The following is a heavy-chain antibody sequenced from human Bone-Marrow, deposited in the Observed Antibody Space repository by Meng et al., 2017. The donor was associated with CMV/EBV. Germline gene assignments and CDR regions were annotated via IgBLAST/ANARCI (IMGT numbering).Heavy chain of an antibody. V-gene: IGHV1-18*01. Sequence: ASVKVSCKASGYTFTSYGISWVRQAPGQGLEWMGWISAYNGNTNYAQKLQGRVTMTTDTSTSTAYMELRSLRSDDTAVYYRARSRPHSRGYIRFDFWGQGTLVTVSS. CDR3: ARSRPHSRGYIRFDF. CDR2: ISAYNGNT. CDR1: GYTFTSYG. D-gene: IGHD3-22*01. J-gene: IGHJ4*02.